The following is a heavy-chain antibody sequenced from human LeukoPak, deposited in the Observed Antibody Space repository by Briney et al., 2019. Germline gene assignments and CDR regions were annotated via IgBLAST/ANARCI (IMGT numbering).Heavy chain of an antibody. Sequence: ASVKVSCKASGYTFTSYAMHWVRQAPGQRLEWMGWINAGNGNTKYSQKFQGRVTMTRNTSISTAYMELSSLRSEDTAVYYCARTTTVTTNLDYWGQGTLVTVSS. CDR3: ARTTTVTTNLDY. D-gene: IGHD4-17*01. CDR1: GYTFTSYA. V-gene: IGHV1-3*01. CDR2: INAGNGNT. J-gene: IGHJ4*02.